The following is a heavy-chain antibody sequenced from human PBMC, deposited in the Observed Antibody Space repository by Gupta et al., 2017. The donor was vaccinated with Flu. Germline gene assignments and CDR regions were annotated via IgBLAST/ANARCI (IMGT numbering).Heavy chain of an antibody. CDR1: GGSIGSYY. V-gene: IGHV4-59*01. Sequence: QVPLQETGPGLVRPSETLSLTCSVSGGSIGSYYWSWIRQSPGKGLEWIGYIHYSRGTKYNPALKSRVYISTDTSTNQFSLKLTSVTAADTAVYFCARGESWFYFYYWGQGTLVSVSA. CDR2: IHYSRGT. J-gene: IGHJ4*02. D-gene: IGHD6-13*01. CDR3: ARGESWFYFYY.